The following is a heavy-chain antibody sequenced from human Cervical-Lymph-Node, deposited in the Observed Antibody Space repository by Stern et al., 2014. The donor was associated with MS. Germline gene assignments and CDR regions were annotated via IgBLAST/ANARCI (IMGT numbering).Heavy chain of an antibody. CDR3: AKDEDYYDSSGYLGWYFDL. V-gene: IGHV3-30*18. Sequence: VQLVESGGGVVQPGRSLRLSCAASGFTFSSYGMHWVRQAPGKGLEWVAVISYDGSNKYYADSVKGRFTISRDNSKNTLYLQMNSLRAEDTAVYYCAKDEDYYDSSGYLGWYFDLWGSGTLVTVSS. CDR1: GFTFSSYG. J-gene: IGHJ2*01. D-gene: IGHD3-22*01. CDR2: ISYDGSNK.